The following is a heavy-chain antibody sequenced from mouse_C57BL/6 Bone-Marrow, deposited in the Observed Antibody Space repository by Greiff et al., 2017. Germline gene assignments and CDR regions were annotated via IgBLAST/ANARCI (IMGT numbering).Heavy chain of an antibody. J-gene: IGHJ1*03. CDR1: GYTFTSYD. D-gene: IGHD1-1*01. V-gene: IGHV1-85*01. CDR2: IYPRDGST. CDR3: ARLEFDGSSGDWYFDV. Sequence: QVQLQQSGPELVKPGASVKLSCKASGYTFTSYDINWVKQRPGQGLEWIGWIYPRDGSTKYKEKFKVKATLTVDTSSSTAYMELHSLTSEDSAVYFGARLEFDGSSGDWYFDVWGTGTTVTVSS.